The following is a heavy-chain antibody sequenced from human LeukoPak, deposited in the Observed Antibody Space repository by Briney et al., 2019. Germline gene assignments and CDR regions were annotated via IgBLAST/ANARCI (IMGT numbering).Heavy chain of an antibody. CDR3: AKDPQYSSNNWFDP. D-gene: IGHD6-19*01. CDR2: ISGSGGST. J-gene: IGHJ5*02. Sequence: GGSLRLSCAASGFTFSSYAVSWVRQAPGKGLDWVSAISGSGGSTYYADSVKGRFTISRDNSKNTLYLQMNSLRAEDTAVYYCAKDPQYSSNNWFDPWGQGTLVTVSS. CDR1: GFTFSSYA. V-gene: IGHV3-23*01.